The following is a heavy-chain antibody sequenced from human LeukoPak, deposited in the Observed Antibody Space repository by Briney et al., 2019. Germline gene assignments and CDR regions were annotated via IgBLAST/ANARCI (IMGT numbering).Heavy chain of an antibody. Sequence: SETLSLTCAVYGGSFSGYYWSWIRQPPGKGLEWTGEINHSGSTNYNPSLKSRVTISVDTSKNQFSLKLSSVTAADTAVYYCARPFWSGYYFDYWGQGTLVTVSS. D-gene: IGHD3-3*01. J-gene: IGHJ4*02. CDR2: INHSGST. CDR3: ARPFWSGYYFDY. CDR1: GGSFSGYY. V-gene: IGHV4-34*01.